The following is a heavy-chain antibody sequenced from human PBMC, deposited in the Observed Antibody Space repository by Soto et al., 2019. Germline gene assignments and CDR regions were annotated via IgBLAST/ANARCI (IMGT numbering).Heavy chain of an antibody. V-gene: IGHV4-34*01. D-gene: IGHD3-22*01. J-gene: IGHJ6*02. CDR2: INHSGST. CDR1: GGSFSGYY. CDR3: ARGRIPQYYYDSSGYYPSYYYYGMDV. Sequence: LSLTCAVYGGSFSGYYCSLIRQPPGKGLEWIGEINHSGSTNYNPSLKSRVTISVDTSKNQFSLKLSSVTAADTAVYYCARGRIPQYYYDSSGYYPSYYYYGMDVWGQGTTVTVSS.